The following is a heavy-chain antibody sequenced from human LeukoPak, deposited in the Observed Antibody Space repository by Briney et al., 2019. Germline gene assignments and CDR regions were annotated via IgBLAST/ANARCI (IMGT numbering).Heavy chain of an antibody. CDR3: ARDHYDVLTGYAYNAFDI. Sequence: ATVKVSCKASGYTFTNYAINWVRQAPGQRLEWMGWISAGNGNTKYSQKFQGRVTFTRDTSASTAYMEVSSLRSEDTAVYYCARDHYDVLTGYAYNAFDIWGQGTMVAVSS. CDR1: GYTFTNYA. J-gene: IGHJ3*02. CDR2: ISAGNGNT. V-gene: IGHV1-3*01. D-gene: IGHD3-9*01.